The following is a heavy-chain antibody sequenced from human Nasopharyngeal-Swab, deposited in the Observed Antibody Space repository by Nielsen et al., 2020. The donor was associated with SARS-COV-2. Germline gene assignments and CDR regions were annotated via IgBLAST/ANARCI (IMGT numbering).Heavy chain of an antibody. Sequence: SETLSLTCAVSGLLHRSCGAYGTCLRNPPGQGLGLPAYILYSEHTYYNPALQSRVSISTDTSRNQVSLQLTSVTAADTAVYYCARTLYDIVTDQYEGYDTWGTGILVTVSS. CDR2: ILYSEHT. CDR3: ARTLYDIVTDQYEGYDT. CDR1: GLLHRSCGAY. J-gene: IGHJ5*02. D-gene: IGHD3-9*01. V-gene: IGHV4-30-4*08.